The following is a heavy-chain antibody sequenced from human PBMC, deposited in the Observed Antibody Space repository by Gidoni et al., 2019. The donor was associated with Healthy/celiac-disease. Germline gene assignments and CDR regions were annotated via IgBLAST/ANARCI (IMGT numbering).Heavy chain of an antibody. J-gene: IGHJ2*01. Sequence: QVQLVQSGAEVKKPGSSVKVSCTASGGTVSSYAISWVRQAPGQGLEWMGGIIPIFGTANYAQKFQGRVTITADKSTSTAYMELSSLRSEDTAVYYCARGGRDGYIGNWYFDLWGRGTLVTVSS. CDR3: ARGGRDGYIGNWYFDL. CDR2: IIPIFGTA. CDR1: GGTVSSYA. D-gene: IGHD5-12*01. V-gene: IGHV1-69*06.